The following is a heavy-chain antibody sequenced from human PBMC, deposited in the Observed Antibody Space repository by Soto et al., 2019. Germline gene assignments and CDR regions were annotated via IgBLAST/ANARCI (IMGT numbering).Heavy chain of an antibody. Sequence: SLRLSCAASGFTFSSYAMSWVRQAPGKGLEWVSAISGSGGSTYYADSVKGRFTISRDNSKNTLYLQMNSLRAEDTAVYYCAKDRGYSYGYSYYYYGMDVWGQGTTVTVSS. V-gene: IGHV3-23*01. CDR2: ISGSGGST. CDR1: GFTFSSYA. CDR3: AKDRGYSYGYSYYYYGMDV. D-gene: IGHD5-18*01. J-gene: IGHJ6*02.